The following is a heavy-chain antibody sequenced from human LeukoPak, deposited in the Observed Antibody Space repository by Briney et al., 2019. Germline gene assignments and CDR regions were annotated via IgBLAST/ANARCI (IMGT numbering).Heavy chain of an antibody. CDR1: GFTFSSYG. V-gene: IGHV3-33*06. Sequence: GRSLRLSCAASGFTFSSYGMHWVRQAPDKGLEGVAVIWYDGSNKYYADSVKGRFTISRDNSKNTLYLQMNSLRAEDTAVYYCAKDRDSSGYFHFDYWGQGTLVTVSS. CDR3: AKDRDSSGYFHFDY. D-gene: IGHD3-22*01. J-gene: IGHJ4*02. CDR2: IWYDGSNK.